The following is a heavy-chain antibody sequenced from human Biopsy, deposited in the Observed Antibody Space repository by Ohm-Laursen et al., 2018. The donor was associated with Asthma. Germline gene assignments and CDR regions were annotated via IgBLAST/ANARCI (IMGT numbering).Heavy chain of an antibody. CDR3: ARKIAARGGMGV. D-gene: IGHD6-6*01. Sequence: SLRLSCTASGFAVSRDYMFWVRQAPGKGLEWVSVIYSGGTSHTADSVRGRFTISRGNSKNTLYLQMNSLRAEDTAVYYCARKIAARGGMGVWGQGTTVTVSS. CDR2: IYSGGTS. V-gene: IGHV3-66*01. J-gene: IGHJ6*02. CDR1: GFAVSRDY.